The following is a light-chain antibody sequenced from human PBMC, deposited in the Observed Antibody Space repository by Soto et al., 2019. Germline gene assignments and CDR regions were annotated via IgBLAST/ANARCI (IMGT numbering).Light chain of an antibody. J-gene: IGKJ3*01. Sequence: IQMTQSPTSLSASVGDRVTITCRASQDIRNFVAWYQQKPGKAPKLLIYAASTLQSGVPSRFSGSGSGTDFTRTINSLQPEDFATYSCQKYSSVPVFGPGTKVEIK. V-gene: IGKV1-27*01. CDR3: QKYSSVPV. CDR2: AAS. CDR1: QDIRNF.